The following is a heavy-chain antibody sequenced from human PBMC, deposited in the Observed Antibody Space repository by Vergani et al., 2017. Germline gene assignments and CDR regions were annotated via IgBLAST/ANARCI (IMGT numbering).Heavy chain of an antibody. CDR3: AKDRVRVTYYYYYGMYV. V-gene: IGHV3-30*18. J-gene: IGHJ6*02. CDR1: GFTFSSYG. D-gene: IGHD3-10*01. CDR2: ISYDGSNK. Sequence: VQLVESGGGLVKPGGSLRLSCAASGFTFSSYGMHWVRQAPGKGLEWVAVISYDGSNKYYADSVKVRFTISRDNSKNTLYLQMNSLRAEDTAVYYCAKDRVRVTYYYYYGMYVWGQGTTVTVSS.